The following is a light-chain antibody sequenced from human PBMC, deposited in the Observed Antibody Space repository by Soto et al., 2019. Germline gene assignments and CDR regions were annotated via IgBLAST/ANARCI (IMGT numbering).Light chain of an antibody. CDR1: SSDVGGYNY. J-gene: IGLJ1*01. CDR3: SSYTSSSPLV. V-gene: IGLV2-14*01. Sequence: QSALTQPASVSGSPGQSITISCTGTSSDVGGYNYVSWYQQHPGKAPKLMIYEVSNRPSGVSNRFSSSKSGNTASLTISGLQAEDEADYSCSSYTSSSPLVFGTGTKLTVL. CDR2: EVS.